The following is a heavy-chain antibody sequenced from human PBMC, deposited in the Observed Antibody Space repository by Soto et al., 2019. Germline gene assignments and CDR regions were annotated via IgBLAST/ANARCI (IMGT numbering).Heavy chain of an antibody. CDR1: GGSFNSGGYY. CDR2: IFYGGST. Sequence: QVQLQESGPGLVKPSQTLSLICTVSGGSFNSGGYYWTWIPQHQGKALWWIGHIFYGGSTYYNSSLRSRVTISADTSENQFSLNLSSVTAADTAVYFCARGYRQSGYSSSWVFDYWGQGTLVNVSS. CDR3: ARGYRQSGYSSSWVFDY. D-gene: IGHD6-13*01. J-gene: IGHJ4*02. V-gene: IGHV4-31*03.